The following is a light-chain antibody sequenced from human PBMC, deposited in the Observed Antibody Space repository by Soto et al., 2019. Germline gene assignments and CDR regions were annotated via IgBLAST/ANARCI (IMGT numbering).Light chain of an antibody. CDR2: EVN. V-gene: IGLV2-14*01. J-gene: IGLJ2*01. Sequence: QSALTQPASVSGSPGQSITISCTGTSSNIGGYNYVSWYQQHPGRAPKLLIYEVNNRPSGISNRFSGSKSANTASLTISGLQAEDEAHYHCSSYTASSSVVFGGGTKVTVL. CDR3: SSYTASSSVV. CDR1: SSNIGGYNY.